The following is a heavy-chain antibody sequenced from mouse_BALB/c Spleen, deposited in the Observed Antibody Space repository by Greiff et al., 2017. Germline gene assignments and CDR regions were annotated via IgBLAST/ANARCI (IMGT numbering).Heavy chain of an antibody. Sequence: QVQLKESGPGLVAPSQSLSITCTVSGFSLTSYGVHWVRQPPGKGLEWLGVIWAGGSTNYNSALMSRLSISKDNSKSQVFLKMNSLQTDDTAMYYCARVPYDYDGWFAYWGQGTLVTVSA. D-gene: IGHD2-4*01. V-gene: IGHV2-9*02. CDR1: GFSLTSYG. CDR3: ARVPYDYDGWFAY. J-gene: IGHJ3*01. CDR2: IWAGGST.